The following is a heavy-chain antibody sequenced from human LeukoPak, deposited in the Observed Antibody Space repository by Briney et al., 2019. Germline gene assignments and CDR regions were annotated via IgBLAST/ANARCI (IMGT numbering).Heavy chain of an antibody. CDR3: ARDREIGQWLVRFDY. D-gene: IGHD6-19*01. CDR1: GFTFSRYT. CDR2: IDTSNSYI. J-gene: IGHJ4*02. V-gene: IGHV3-21*01. Sequence: GGSLRLSCAASGFTFSRYTMNWVRQAPGKGLEWVSSIDTSNSYIYYVDSVKGRFTISRANAKNSLYLQMNSLRAEDTAAYYCARDREIGQWLVRFDYWGQGTLVTVSS.